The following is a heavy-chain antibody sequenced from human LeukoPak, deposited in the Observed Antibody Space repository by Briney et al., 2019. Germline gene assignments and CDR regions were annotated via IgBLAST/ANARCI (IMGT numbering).Heavy chain of an antibody. D-gene: IGHD2-15*01. V-gene: IGHV3-30*04. CDR2: ISYDGSNK. CDR1: GFTFSSYA. CDR3: ARGFQVVVAAVLPFSLDY. J-gene: IGHJ4*02. Sequence: GGSLRLSCAASGFTFSSYAMHWARQAPGKGLEWVAVISYDGSNKYYADSVKGRFTISRDNSKNTLYLQMNSLRAEDTAVYYCARGFQVVVAAVLPFSLDYWGQGTLVTVSS.